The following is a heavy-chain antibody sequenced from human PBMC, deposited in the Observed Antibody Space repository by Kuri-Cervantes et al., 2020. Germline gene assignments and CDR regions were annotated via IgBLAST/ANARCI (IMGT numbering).Heavy chain of an antibody. Sequence: ASVKVSCKASGYTFTSYDINWVRQATGQGLEWMGWMNPNSGNTGYAQKFQGRLTMTRNTSISTAYMELSSLRSEDTAVYYCAKRQATLWIKGGENAFDIWGQGTMVTVSS. CDR3: AKRQATLWIKGGENAFDI. D-gene: IGHD1-26*01. V-gene: IGHV1-8*02. CDR1: GYTFTSYD. J-gene: IGHJ3*02. CDR2: MNPNSGNT.